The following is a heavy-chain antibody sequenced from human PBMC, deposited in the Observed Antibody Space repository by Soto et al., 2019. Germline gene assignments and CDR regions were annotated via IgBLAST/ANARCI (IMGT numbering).Heavy chain of an antibody. Sequence: GASVKVSCKASGYTFSDYYMHWVRQAPGQGLEWMGWINPTTGGTNYAQSFQGRVTMTRDTSITTVYMELSRLRSDDTAVYYCARDHSKLYVWGSYRLNDYWGQGTLVTVSS. V-gene: IGHV1-2*02. CDR3: ARDHSKLYVWGSYRLNDY. CDR2: INPTTGGT. CDR1: GYTFSDYY. J-gene: IGHJ4*02. D-gene: IGHD3-16*02.